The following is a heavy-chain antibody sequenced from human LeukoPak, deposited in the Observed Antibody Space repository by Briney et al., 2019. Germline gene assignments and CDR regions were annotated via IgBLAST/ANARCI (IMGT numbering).Heavy chain of an antibody. J-gene: IGHJ4*02. Sequence: GGSLRLSCAASGFTFSTYGMYWVRQAPGKGLEWVATIWSDGSNKYYADSVKGRFTISRDNAKNSLYLQMNSLRAEDTAVYYCARFYNKWPEVSVPFDYWGQGTLVTVSS. CDR3: ARFYNKWPEVSVPFDY. D-gene: IGHD1-14*01. CDR1: GFTFSTYG. V-gene: IGHV3-33*03. CDR2: IWSDGSNK.